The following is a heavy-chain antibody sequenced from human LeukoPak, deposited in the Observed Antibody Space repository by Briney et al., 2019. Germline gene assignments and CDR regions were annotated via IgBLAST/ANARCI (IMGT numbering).Heavy chain of an antibody. CDR3: ARAEYDILTGYFYWFDP. CDR2: IIPILGTA. Sequence: SVKVSCKASGGTLSSYAISWVRQAPGQGLEWMGGIIPILGTANYAQKFQGRVTITADESTSTAYMELSSLRSEDTAVYYCARAEYDILTGYFYWFDPWGQGTLVTVSS. J-gene: IGHJ5*02. V-gene: IGHV1-69*13. D-gene: IGHD3-9*01. CDR1: GGTLSSYA.